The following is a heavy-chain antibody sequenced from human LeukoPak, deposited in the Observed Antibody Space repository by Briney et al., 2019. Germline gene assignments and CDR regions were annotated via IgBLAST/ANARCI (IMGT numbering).Heavy chain of an antibody. D-gene: IGHD6-13*01. Sequence: SETLSLTCTVSGGSISSSSYYWGWIRQPPGKGLEWIGSIYYSGSTYYNPSLKSRVTISVDTSKNQFSLKLSSVTAADTAVYYCASGRGSSSWCVFGYWGQGTLVTVSS. CDR1: GGSISSSSYY. J-gene: IGHJ4*02. CDR2: IYYSGST. CDR3: ASGRGSSSWCVFGY. V-gene: IGHV4-39*07.